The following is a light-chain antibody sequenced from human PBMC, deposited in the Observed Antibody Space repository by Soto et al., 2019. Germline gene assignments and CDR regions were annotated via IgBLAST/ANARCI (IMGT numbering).Light chain of an antibody. Sequence: EIVMTQSPATLSVSPGERATLYCRASQSVSSNLAWYQQKPGQAPRLLIYGASTRATGIPARFSGSGSETEFTLTISRLHSDYVAFYYCQHYNTWPRTFGEGTKVEIK. CDR2: GAS. J-gene: IGKJ4*01. CDR1: QSVSSN. V-gene: IGKV3-15*01. CDR3: QHYNTWPRT.